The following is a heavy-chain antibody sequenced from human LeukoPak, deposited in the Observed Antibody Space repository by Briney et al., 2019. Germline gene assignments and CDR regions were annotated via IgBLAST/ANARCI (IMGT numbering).Heavy chain of an antibody. J-gene: IGHJ6*02. CDR1: GFTFSSYS. D-gene: IGHD5-12*01. V-gene: IGHV3-21*01. CDR2: ISSSSSYI. Sequence: GGSLRLSCAASGFTFSSYSMNWVRQAPGKGLEWVSSISSSSSYIYYADSVKGRFTISRDNAKNSLYLQMNSLRAEDTAVYYCARDADSGYDWWGTQYYYYSMDVWGQGTTVTVSS. CDR3: ARDADSGYDWWGTQYYYYSMDV.